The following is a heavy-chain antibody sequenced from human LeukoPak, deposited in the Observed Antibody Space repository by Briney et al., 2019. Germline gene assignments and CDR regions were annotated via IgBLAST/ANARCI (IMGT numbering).Heavy chain of an antibody. J-gene: IGHJ3*02. CDR2: IWYDGSNK. V-gene: IGHV3-33*01. D-gene: IGHD1-7*01. CDR1: GFTFSSYG. Sequence: GGSLRLSCAASGFTFSSYGMHWVRQAPGKGLEWVAVIWYDGSNKYYADSVKGRFNISRDNSKNTLYLQMNSLRAEDTAVYYCARDGRITGTSRYAFDIWGQGTMVTVSS. CDR3: ARDGRITGTSRYAFDI.